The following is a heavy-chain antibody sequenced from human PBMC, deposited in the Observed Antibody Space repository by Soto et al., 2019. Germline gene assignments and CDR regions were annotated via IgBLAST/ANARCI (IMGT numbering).Heavy chain of an antibody. Sequence: EVQLVESGGGLVQPGRSLRLSCAASGFTFDDYAMHWVRQAPGKGLEWVSGISWNSGSIGYADSVKGRFTISRDNAKNSLYLQMNSLRAEDTALYYCAKDTMYSGSAEYFQHWGQGTLVTVSS. V-gene: IGHV3-9*01. D-gene: IGHD6-13*01. CDR1: GFTFDDYA. CDR2: ISWNSGSI. CDR3: AKDTMYSGSAEYFQH. J-gene: IGHJ1*01.